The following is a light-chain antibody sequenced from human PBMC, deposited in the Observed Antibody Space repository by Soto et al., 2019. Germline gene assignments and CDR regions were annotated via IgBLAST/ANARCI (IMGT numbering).Light chain of an antibody. J-gene: IGKJ5*01. CDR3: QQSRNFPRT. Sequence: IQMTQSPSSLSASLGDRVTITCRASQTIDSFLSWYQQKPGKAPKLLIYAVASLQTGVPSRFSGGGSGTHFTLTINSLQPEDFATYYCQQSRNFPRTFGQGTRLEIK. V-gene: IGKV1-39*01. CDR2: AVA. CDR1: QTIDSF.